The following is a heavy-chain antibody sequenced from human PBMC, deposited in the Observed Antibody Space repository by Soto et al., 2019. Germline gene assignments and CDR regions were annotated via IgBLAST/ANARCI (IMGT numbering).Heavy chain of an antibody. J-gene: IGHJ4*02. CDR3: AKDSSSGPVFDY. CDR2: ISGSGGST. V-gene: IGHV3-23*01. D-gene: IGHD6-6*01. Sequence: GGSLRLSCAASGFTFSSYAMSWVRQAPGKGLEWVSAISGSGGSTYYADSVKGRFTISRDNSKNTLYLQMNSLTAEDTAVYYCAKDSSSGPVFDYWGQGTLVTVSS. CDR1: GFTFSSYA.